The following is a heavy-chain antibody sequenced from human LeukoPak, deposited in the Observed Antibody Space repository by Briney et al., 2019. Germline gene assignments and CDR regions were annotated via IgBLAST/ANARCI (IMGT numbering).Heavy chain of an antibody. V-gene: IGHV3-23*01. D-gene: IGHD6-19*01. CDR2: ISKSGDDT. J-gene: IGHJ4*02. CDR3: VKDELAVAIFDY. CDR1: GFIFRHYA. Sequence: GGSLRLSCAASGFIFRHYAMSWVRQAPGKGLEWVSAISKSGDDTYYADPVKGRFVISRDNSNNMLYLQMNSLRAEDTAVYYCVKDELAVAIFDYWGQGTLVTVSS.